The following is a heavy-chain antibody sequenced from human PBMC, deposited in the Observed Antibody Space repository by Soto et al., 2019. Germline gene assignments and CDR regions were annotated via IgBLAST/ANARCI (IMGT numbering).Heavy chain of an antibody. D-gene: IGHD6-19*01. J-gene: IGHJ4*02. CDR2: INPNSGVT. Sequence: QVQLVQSGAEVEKPGASVKVSCKASGYTFTGYYVHWVRQAPGQGLEWMGWINPNSGVTSYAHKFQGRVTMTRDTSISTGYMELSSLRSDDTAVYFCARGREVAGTEWGQGTLVTVSS. V-gene: IGHV1-2*02. CDR3: ARGREVAGTE. CDR1: GYTFTGYY.